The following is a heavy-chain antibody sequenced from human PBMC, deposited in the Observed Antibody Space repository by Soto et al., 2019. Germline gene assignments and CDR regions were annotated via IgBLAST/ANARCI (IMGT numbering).Heavy chain of an antibody. J-gene: IGHJ1*01. CDR2: ISGSGGST. Sequence: GGSLRLSCAASGFTFSSYAMSWVRQAPGKGLEWVLAISGSGGSTYYADSVKGRFTISRDNSKNTLYLQMNSLRAEDTAVYYCAKDSCSGGSCYLPEYFQHWGQGTLVTVSS. CDR1: GFTFSSYA. D-gene: IGHD2-15*01. V-gene: IGHV3-23*01. CDR3: AKDSCSGGSCYLPEYFQH.